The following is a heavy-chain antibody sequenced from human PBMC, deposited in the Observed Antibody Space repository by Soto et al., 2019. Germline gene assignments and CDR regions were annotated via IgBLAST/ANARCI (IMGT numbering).Heavy chain of an antibody. CDR2: MYYSGST. J-gene: IGHJ5*02. CDR3: ARDAFPGAHSSRWYWFDP. CDR1: GGSISSYY. D-gene: IGHD6-13*01. V-gene: IGHV4-59*01. Sequence: QVQLQESGPGLVKPSETLSLTCTVSGGSISSYYWSWIRQPPGQGLEWIGYMYYSGSTNYNPSLSRRVTISVDTSKHQSSLKLSSVTAADTAVYYCARDAFPGAHSSRWYWFDPWGQGTLVTVSS.